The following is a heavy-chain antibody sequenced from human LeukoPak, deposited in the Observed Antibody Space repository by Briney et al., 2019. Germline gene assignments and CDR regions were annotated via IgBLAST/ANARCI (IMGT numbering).Heavy chain of an antibody. V-gene: IGHV1-18*01. D-gene: IGHD3-10*01. CDR1: GYTFTSYG. Sequence: GASVKVSCKSSGYTFTSYGSSAVRQAPGQGLDGVGWSSAYNGNTNYAQKLQGRVTMTPDTSTSTDYMELRSLRSDDTAVYYCARGGAGSYYLDVRGKGTTVTLSS. CDR3: ARGGAGSYYLDV. CDR2: SSAYNGNT. J-gene: IGHJ6*03.